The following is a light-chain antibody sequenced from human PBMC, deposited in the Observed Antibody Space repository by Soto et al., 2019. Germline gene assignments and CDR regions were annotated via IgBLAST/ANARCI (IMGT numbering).Light chain of an antibody. J-gene: IGKJ4*01. CDR3: QQRGSWPPS. Sequence: EIVLTQSPATLSLSPGERATLSCRASQSVGSFLAWYQQKSGQAPRLLIYGASTRATGIPARFSGSGSGTDFTLTISSLEPDDFAVYYCQQRGSWPPSFGGGTKVEIK. CDR1: QSVGSF. CDR2: GAS. V-gene: IGKV3-11*01.